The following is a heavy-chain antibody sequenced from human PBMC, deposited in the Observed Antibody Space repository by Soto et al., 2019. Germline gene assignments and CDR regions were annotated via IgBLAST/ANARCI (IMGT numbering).Heavy chain of an antibody. CDR1: GGSFSGYY. J-gene: IGHJ6*02. D-gene: IGHD6-19*01. V-gene: IGHV4-59*01. CDR3: ARGIEGWYQGRYYYGMDV. Sequence: SETLSLTCAVYGGSFSGYYWSWIRQPPGKGLEWIGYIYYSGSTNYNPSLKSRVTISVDTSKNQFSLKLSSVTAADTAVYYCARGIEGWYQGRYYYGMDVWGQGTTVTVS. CDR2: IYYSGST.